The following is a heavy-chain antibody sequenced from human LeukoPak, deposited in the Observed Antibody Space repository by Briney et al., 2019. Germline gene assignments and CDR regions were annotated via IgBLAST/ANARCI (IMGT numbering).Heavy chain of an antibody. D-gene: IGHD2-21*02. J-gene: IGHJ6*03. CDR3: ARKAYCGGDCFSGYYYYYMDV. V-gene: IGHV4-39*01. CDR2: IYYTGNT. CDR1: GVSIGSSNYR. Sequence: SETLSLTCSVSGVSIGSSNYRWGWLRQPPGKGLEWIGTIYYTGNTYYNPSLKSRATISVDTTKNQFSLKVSSVTAADTAVYYCARKAYCGGDCFSGYYYYYMDVWGRGTTVTVSS.